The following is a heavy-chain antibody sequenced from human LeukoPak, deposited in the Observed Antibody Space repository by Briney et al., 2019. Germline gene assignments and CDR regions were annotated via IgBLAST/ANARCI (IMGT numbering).Heavy chain of an antibody. D-gene: IGHD3-3*01. V-gene: IGHV4-34*01. J-gene: IGHJ4*02. CDR1: GGSFSGYY. CDR3: ARVPYYDFWSGPDY. Sequence: PSETLSLTCAVYGGSFSGYYWSWIRQPPGKGLEGVGYIYHSGSTYYNPSLKSRVTISVDRSKNQFSLKLSSVTAADTAVYYCARVPYYDFWSGPDYWGQGTLVTVSS. CDR2: IYHSGST.